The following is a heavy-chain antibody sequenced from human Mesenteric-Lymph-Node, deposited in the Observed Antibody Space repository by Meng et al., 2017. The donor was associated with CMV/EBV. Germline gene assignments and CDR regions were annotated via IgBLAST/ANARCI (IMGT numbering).Heavy chain of an antibody. J-gene: IGHJ4*02. Sequence: ASVKVSCKASGYTFTSYDINWVRQATGQGLEWMGWMNPNSGNTGYAQKFQGRVTITRNTSISTAYMELSSLRSEDTAVYYCAAGPARSGYDSWSYYYRPADYWGQGTLVTVSS. CDR1: GYTFTSYD. CDR3: AAGPARSGYDSWSYYYRPADY. D-gene: IGHD3-3*01. CDR2: MNPNSGNT. V-gene: IGHV1-8*03.